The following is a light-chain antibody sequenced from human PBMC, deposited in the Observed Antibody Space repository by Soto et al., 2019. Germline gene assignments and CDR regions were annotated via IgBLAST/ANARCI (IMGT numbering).Light chain of an antibody. CDR1: SSDVGGYNY. CDR3: SSYAGSLYV. CDR2: EVT. Sequence: QSALTQPPSASGSPGQSVTISCTGTSSDVGGYNYVSWYQQHPGKAPKLMIYEVTKRPSGVPDRFSGSKSGNTASLTVSGLQAEDEAEYYCSSYAGSLYVFGTGTQLTVL. J-gene: IGLJ1*01. V-gene: IGLV2-8*01.